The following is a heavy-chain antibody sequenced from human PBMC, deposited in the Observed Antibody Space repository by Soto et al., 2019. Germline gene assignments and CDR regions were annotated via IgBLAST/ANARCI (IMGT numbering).Heavy chain of an antibody. J-gene: IGHJ4*02. D-gene: IGHD3-9*01. CDR3: ARGTLRYFDWSLFDY. CDR1: GYSFTSYW. V-gene: IGHV5-51*01. Sequence: GESLKISCKGSGYSFTSYWIGWVRQMPGKGLEWMGIIYPGDSDTRYSPSFQGQVTISADKSISTAYLQWSSLEASDTAMYYCARGTLRYFDWSLFDYWGQGTLVTVS. CDR2: IYPGDSDT.